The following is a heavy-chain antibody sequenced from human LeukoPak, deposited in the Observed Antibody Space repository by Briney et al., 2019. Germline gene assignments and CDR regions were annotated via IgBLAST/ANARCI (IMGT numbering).Heavy chain of an antibody. J-gene: IGHJ4*02. CDR2: IYYSGST. V-gene: IGHV4-39*01. Sequence: SETLSLTCTVSGGSISSSSYYWGWIRQPPGKGLEWIGSIYYSGSTYYNPSLKSRVTISVDTSKNQFSLKLSSVTAADTAVYYCARQIRKGYYFDYWGQGTLVTVSS. CDR3: ARQIRKGYYFDY. CDR1: GGSISSSSYY.